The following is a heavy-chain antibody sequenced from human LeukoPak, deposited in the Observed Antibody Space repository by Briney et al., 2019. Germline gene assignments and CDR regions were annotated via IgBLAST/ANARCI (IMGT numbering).Heavy chain of an antibody. J-gene: IGHJ3*02. D-gene: IGHD3-10*01. Sequence: PSETLSLTCTVSGGSISSYYWSWIRQPAGKGLEWIGRIYSSGSTDYNPPLKSRVTMSVDTSKNKFSLKLSSVTAADTAVYYCARSDGYGLVDIWGQGTMVTVSS. CDR1: GGSISSYY. V-gene: IGHV4-4*07. CDR3: ARSDGYGLVDI. CDR2: IYSSGST.